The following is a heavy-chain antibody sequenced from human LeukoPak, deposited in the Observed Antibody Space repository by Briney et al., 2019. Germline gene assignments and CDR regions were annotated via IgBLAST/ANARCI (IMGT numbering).Heavy chain of an antibody. Sequence: SETLSLTCAVYGGSFSGFYWNWIRQPPGKGLEWIGEINHSGSTNYNPSLKSRLTISVDTSKNQFSLKLNSVTAADTAVYYCARGGGHCTNGVCPPWLESWGQGMLVTVSS. D-gene: IGHD2-8*01. CDR2: INHSGST. V-gene: IGHV4-34*01. CDR1: GGSFSGFY. J-gene: IGHJ5*01. CDR3: ARGGGHCTNGVCPPWLES.